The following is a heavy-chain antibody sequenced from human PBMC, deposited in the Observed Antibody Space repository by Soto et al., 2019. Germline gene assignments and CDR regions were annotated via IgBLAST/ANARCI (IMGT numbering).Heavy chain of an antibody. D-gene: IGHD3-16*01. CDR2: IYTDGGT. CDR1: GFTVSSNS. Sequence: EVELVETGGGLLQPGWSLRLSCAASGFTVSSNSMSWVRQAPGKGLEWVSLIYTDGGTYYGESVKGRFTISRDTSKNTLSLQMTSLRADDTAVYYCARDNSMLGAPFHYWGQDTLVTVS. V-gene: IGHV3-53*02. CDR3: ARDNSMLGAPFHY. J-gene: IGHJ4*02.